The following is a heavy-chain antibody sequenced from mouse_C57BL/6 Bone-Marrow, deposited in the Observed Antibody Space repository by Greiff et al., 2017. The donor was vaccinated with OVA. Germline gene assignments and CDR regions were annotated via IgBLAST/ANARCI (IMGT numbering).Heavy chain of an antibody. D-gene: IGHD3-3*01. CDR1: GFTFSSYG. Sequence: EVKLQESGGDLVKPGGSLKLSCAASGFTFSSYGMSWVRQTPDKRLEWVATISSGGSYTYYPASVKGRFTISRDNAKNTLYLQMSSLKSEDTAMYYCARRGWAFDYWGQGTTLTVSS. CDR3: ARRGWAFDY. CDR2: ISSGGSYT. J-gene: IGHJ2*01. V-gene: IGHV5-6*02.